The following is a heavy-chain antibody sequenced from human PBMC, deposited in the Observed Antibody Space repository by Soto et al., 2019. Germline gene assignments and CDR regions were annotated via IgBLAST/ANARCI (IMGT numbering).Heavy chain of an antibody. J-gene: IGHJ5*02. D-gene: IGHD2-21*01. CDR2: MNPDGSEQ. CDR1: GFTFSDYW. CDR3: TRDLNHDCGP. V-gene: IGHV3-7*04. Sequence: EVHLVESGGDLVQPGGSLRLSCVASGFTFSDYWMTWVRQTPGKGLEGVANMNPDGSEQYYLDSVKGRFTISGDNAKNSLYLQMNSLRGEETAVYYCTRDLNHDCGPWGQGTQVIVSS.